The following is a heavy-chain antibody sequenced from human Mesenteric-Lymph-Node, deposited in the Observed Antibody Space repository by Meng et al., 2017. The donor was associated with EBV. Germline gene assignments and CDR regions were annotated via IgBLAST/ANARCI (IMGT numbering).Heavy chain of an antibody. CDR3: ARGATSVFDL. CDR1: GDSVSSNTDA. J-gene: IGHJ2*01. V-gene: IGHV6-1*01. Sequence: LLQQSAPGGVETPSVTLLPSAISGDSVSSNTDAWNWIRQSPSRGLEWLGRTYYRSKWYNDYAVFVKSRITSNPDTSKNQFSLQLNSVTPEDTAVYYCARGATSVFDLWGRGTLVTVSS. CDR2: TYYRSKWYN.